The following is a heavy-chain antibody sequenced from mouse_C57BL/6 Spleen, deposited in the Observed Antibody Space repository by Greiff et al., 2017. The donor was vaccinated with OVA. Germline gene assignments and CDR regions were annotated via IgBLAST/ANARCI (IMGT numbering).Heavy chain of an antibody. CDR1: GFNIKDDY. J-gene: IGHJ3*01. Sequence: LQQSGAELVRPGASVKLSCTASGFNIKDDYMHWVKQRPEQGLEWIGWIDPENGDTEYASKFQGKATITADTSSNTAYLQLSSLTSEDTAVYYCTSRGGFAYWGQGTLVTVSA. CDR2: IDPENGDT. V-gene: IGHV14-4*01. CDR3: TSRGGFAY.